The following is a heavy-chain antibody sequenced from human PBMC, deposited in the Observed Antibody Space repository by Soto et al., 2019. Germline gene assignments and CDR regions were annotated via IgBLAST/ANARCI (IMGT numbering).Heavy chain of an antibody. CDR1: GIIFRNYA. V-gene: IGHV3-23*01. Sequence: GGSLRLSCATSGIIFRNYAMGWVRQAPGKGLEWVSAISGSGDSTYYADSVKGRFTISRDNSKNTLYLQMNSLRVEDTAIFYRAKKAEKHFDWMFYADSWGQGTLVTVSS. J-gene: IGHJ4*02. D-gene: IGHD3-9*01. CDR3: AKKAEKHFDWMFYADS. CDR2: ISGSGDST.